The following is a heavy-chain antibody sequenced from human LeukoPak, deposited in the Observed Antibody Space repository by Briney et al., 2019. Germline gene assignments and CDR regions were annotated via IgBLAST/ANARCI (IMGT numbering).Heavy chain of an antibody. J-gene: IGHJ1*01. V-gene: IGHV3-66*01. CDR2: IYSGGSS. Sequence: GGSLRLSCAASGFSVSNNYMSWVRQAPGKGLEWVSVIYSGGSSFYADSVKGRFTISRDNSKNTLYLQMNSLRAEDTAVYYCASDSYSPEYFQHWGQGTLVTVSS. D-gene: IGHD2-15*01. CDR1: GFSVSNNY. CDR3: ASDSYSPEYFQH.